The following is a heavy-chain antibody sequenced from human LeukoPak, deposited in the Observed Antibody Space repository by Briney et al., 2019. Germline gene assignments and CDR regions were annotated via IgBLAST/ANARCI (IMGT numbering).Heavy chain of an antibody. Sequence: HPGGSLRLSCAASGFTVSSNYMSWVRQAPGKGLEWVSVIYSGGSTYYADSVKGRFTISRDNSKNTLYLQMNSLRAEDTAVYYCARAARTTVTTHFDYWGQGTLVTVSS. J-gene: IGHJ4*02. CDR2: IYSGGST. CDR3: ARAARTTVTTHFDY. V-gene: IGHV3-53*01. D-gene: IGHD4-17*01. CDR1: GFTVSSNY.